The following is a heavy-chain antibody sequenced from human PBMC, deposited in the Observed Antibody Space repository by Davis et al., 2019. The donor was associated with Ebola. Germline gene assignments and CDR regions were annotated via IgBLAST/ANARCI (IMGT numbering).Heavy chain of an antibody. V-gene: IGHV3-30*04. J-gene: IGHJ4*02. Sequence: PGGSLRLSCEASGFTFRNYAIHWVRQAHANGMELVAVVSHSEREKFYADSVTGRFTISRDNSENTLYLQMNSLTADDTAVYYCARAVFHEVLDYWGQGTPVTVSS. CDR2: VSHSEREK. D-gene: IGHD3-3*01. CDR3: ARAVFHEVLDY. CDR1: GFTFRNYA.